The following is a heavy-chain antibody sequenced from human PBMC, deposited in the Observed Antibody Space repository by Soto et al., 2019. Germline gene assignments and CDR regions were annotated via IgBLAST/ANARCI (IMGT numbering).Heavy chain of an antibody. CDR2: TKDKANSYTT. J-gene: IGHJ4*02. D-gene: IGHD3-16*01. V-gene: IGHV3-72*01. CDR3: TIEGAYPGPDFDY. CDR1: GFTFSDRY. Sequence: GGSLRLSCAASGFTFSDRYMDWVRQAPGKGLEWVGRTKDKANSYTTEYAASVKGRFTISRDYSRDSVYLQMNSLKTDDTAVYYCTIEGAYPGPDFDYWGQGTLVTVSS.